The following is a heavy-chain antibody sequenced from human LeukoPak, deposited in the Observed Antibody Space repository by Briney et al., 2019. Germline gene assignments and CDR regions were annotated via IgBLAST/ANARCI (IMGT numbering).Heavy chain of an antibody. J-gene: IGHJ4*02. CDR3: ARSSIAALDY. CDR1: GFTFSSYA. D-gene: IGHD6-6*01. Sequence: PGGSLRLSCAASGFTFSSYAMHWVRQAPAKGLEWVAVISYDGSNKYYADSVKGRFTISRDNSKNTLYLQMNSLRAEDTAVYYCARSSIAALDYWGQGTLVTVSS. V-gene: IGHV3-30*01. CDR2: ISYDGSNK.